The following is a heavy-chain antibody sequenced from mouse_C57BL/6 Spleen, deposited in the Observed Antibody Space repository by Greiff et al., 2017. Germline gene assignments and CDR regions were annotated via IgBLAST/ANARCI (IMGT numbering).Heavy chain of an antibody. CDR1: GYAFTNYL. D-gene: IGHD2-1*01. CDR2: INPGSGGT. J-gene: IGHJ4*01. CDR3: ARDGGYYGD. V-gene: IGHV1-54*01. Sequence: QVQLQQSGAELVRPGTSVKVSCKASGYAFTNYLIEWVKQRPGQGLEWIGVINPGSGGTNYNEKFKGKATLTADKSSSTAYMQLSSLTSEDSAVYFCARDGGYYGDWGQGTSVTVSS.